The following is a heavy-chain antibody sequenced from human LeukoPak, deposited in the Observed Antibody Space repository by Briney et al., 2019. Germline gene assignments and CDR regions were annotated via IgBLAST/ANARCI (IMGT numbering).Heavy chain of an antibody. CDR2: INPNSVLT. D-gene: IGHD6-13*01. J-gene: IGHJ4*02. Sequence: ASVTVSCTASGYTFTVYYIYWVGQAPGQGLEWMGWINPNSVLTNYAQKFHGSVTMTIEMSISTAYMELSRLRSDDTSVYYCARGQQLASNWGQGTLVTVSS. CDR3: ARGQQLASN. V-gene: IGHV1-2*02. CDR1: GYTFTVYY.